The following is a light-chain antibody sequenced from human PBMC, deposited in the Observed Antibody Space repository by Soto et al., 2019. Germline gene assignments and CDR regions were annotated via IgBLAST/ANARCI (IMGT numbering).Light chain of an antibody. CDR1: QSVSSN. Sequence: EIVMTQSPATLSVSPGERATLSCRASQSVSSNLAWYQQKPGQAPRLLIYGASTRATGIPARFSGSGSGTEFTLTISSLQSEDFAVYYCQQYNNWAPSGTFGQGPKVEIK. V-gene: IGKV3-15*01. CDR3: QQYNNWAPSGT. CDR2: GAS. J-gene: IGKJ1*01.